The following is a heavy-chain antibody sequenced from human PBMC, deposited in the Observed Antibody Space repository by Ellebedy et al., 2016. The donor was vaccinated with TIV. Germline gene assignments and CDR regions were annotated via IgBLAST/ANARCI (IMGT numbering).Heavy chain of an antibody. V-gene: IGHV1-18*01. Sequence: AASVKVSCKASGYTFTSYGISWARQAPGQGLEWMGWISAYNGNTNYAQKLQGRVTMTTDTSTSTAYMELRSLRSDDTAVYYCARDRYITMVRGEGTFDYWGQGTLVTVSS. CDR1: GYTFTSYG. J-gene: IGHJ4*02. CDR3: ARDRYITMVRGEGTFDY. D-gene: IGHD3-10*01. CDR2: ISAYNGNT.